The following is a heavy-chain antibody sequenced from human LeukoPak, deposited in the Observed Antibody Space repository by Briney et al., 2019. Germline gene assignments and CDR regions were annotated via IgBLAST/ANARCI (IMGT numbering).Heavy chain of an antibody. CDR2: IIPIFGTA. Sequence: SVKVSCKASGGTFSSYAISWVRQAPGQGLEWMGGIIPIFGTANYAQKFQGRVTITTDESTSTAYMELSSLRSEDTAVYYCARAKRIAARPGIRNYYYYMDVWGKGTTVTVSS. CDR3: ARAKRIAARPGIRNYYYYMDV. J-gene: IGHJ6*03. CDR1: GGTFSSYA. D-gene: IGHD6-6*01. V-gene: IGHV1-69*05.